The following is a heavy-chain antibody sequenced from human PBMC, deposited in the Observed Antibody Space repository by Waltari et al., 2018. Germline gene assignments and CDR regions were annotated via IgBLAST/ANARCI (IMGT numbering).Heavy chain of an antibody. V-gene: IGHV3-30-3*01. D-gene: IGHD6-6*01. CDR2: ISYDGSNK. Sequence: QVQLVESGGGVVQPGRSLRLSCAASGFTFSSYAMHWVRQAPGKGLEWVAVISYDGSNKYYADSVKGRFTISRDNSKNTLYLQMNSLRAEDTAVYYCAGGIEYSSSYYFDYWGQGTLVTVSS. J-gene: IGHJ4*02. CDR3: AGGIEYSSSYYFDY. CDR1: GFTFSSYA.